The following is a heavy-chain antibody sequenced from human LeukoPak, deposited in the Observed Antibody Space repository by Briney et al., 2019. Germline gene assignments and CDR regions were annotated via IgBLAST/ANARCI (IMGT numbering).Heavy chain of an antibody. CDR3: AELGITMIGGV. CDR1: GFTFSSYA. CDR2: ISYDGSNK. Sequence: GGSLRLSCAASGFTFSSYAMHWVRQAPGKGLEWVAVISYDGSNKYYADSVKGRFTISRDNSKNTLYLQMNSLRAQDTAVYYCAELGITMIGGVWGKGTTVTISS. D-gene: IGHD3-10*02. J-gene: IGHJ6*04. V-gene: IGHV3-30*04.